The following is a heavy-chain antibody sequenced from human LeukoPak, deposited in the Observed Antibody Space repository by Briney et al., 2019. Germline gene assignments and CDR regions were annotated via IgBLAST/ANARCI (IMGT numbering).Heavy chain of an antibody. CDR3: ARVVVDNWFDP. J-gene: IGHJ5*02. V-gene: IGHV1-2*02. CDR2: INPNSGGA. D-gene: IGHD2-2*01. CDR1: GYTFTGYY. Sequence: GASVKVSCKTSGYTFTGYYIHWGRQAPGQGLEWMALINPNSGGANFAQKFQGRVTMTRDTSISTAYMELSRLRSDDTAVYYCARVVVDNWFDPWGQGTLVTVSS.